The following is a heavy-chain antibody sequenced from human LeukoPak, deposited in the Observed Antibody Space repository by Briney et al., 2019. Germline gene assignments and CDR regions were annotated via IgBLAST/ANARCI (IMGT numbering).Heavy chain of an antibody. D-gene: IGHD3-10*01. CDR3: AKDRELFAHCWFDL. V-gene: IGHV3-23*01. CDR2: ISISSVNS. J-gene: IGHJ5*02. CDR1: GFTFVTYA. Sequence: GGSLRLSCAASGFTFVTYAMSWVRQAPGKGLEWVGGISISSVNSYYADSVKGRFSISRDDSKNTLYLQMDRLTDEDTAVYYCAKDRELFAHCWFDLWGQGTLVTVSS.